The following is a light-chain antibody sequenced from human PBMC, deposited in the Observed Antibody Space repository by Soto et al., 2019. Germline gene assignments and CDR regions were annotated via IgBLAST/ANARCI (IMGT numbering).Light chain of an antibody. Sequence: DIQMTQSPSSLSASVEDRVTITCRASQSISSYLNWYQQKPGKAPKLLIYAASSLQSGVPSRFSVCGSATDFTLTISRLQPEDFANYYCQQSYSTPYTFGQGTKLEIK. CDR2: AAS. J-gene: IGKJ2*01. CDR1: QSISSY. CDR3: QQSYSTPYT. V-gene: IGKV1-39*01.